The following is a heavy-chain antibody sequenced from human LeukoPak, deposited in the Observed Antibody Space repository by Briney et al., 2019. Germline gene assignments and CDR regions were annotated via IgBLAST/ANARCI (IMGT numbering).Heavy chain of an antibody. CDR2: IWYDGSNK. D-gene: IGHD3-10*01. V-gene: IGHV3-33*06. J-gene: IGHJ5*02. Sequence: GRSMRLSCAASGFTFSSYGMHWVRQAPGKGLEWVAVIWYDGSNKYYADSVKGRFTISRDNSKNTLYLQMNSLRAEDTAVYYCAKIGSSTVRGVVAWGQGTLITVSS. CDR1: GFTFSSYG. CDR3: AKIGSSTVRGVVA.